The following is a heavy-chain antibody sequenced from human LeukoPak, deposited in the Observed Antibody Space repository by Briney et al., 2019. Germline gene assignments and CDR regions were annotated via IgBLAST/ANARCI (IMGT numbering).Heavy chain of an antibody. V-gene: IGHV3-7*01. Sequence: GGSLRLSCVASGFTFSSYYMSWVRQAPGKGLEWVANIKEDGSERYYVDSMKGRFTIFRDNAKNLLYLQMNSLRAEDTAVYYCARDLYGDYFFDYWGQGTLVTVSS. CDR1: GFTFSSYY. J-gene: IGHJ4*02. CDR2: IKEDGSER. CDR3: ARDLYGDYFFDY. D-gene: IGHD4-17*01.